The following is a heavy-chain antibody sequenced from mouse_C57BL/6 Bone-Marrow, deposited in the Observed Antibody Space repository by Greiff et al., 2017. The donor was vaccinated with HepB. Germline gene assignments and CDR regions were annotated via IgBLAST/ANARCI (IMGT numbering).Heavy chain of an antibody. CDR2: ISDGGSYT. CDR3: ARDDYYGSRYFDY. Sequence: EVQLVESGGGLVKPGGSLKLSCAASGFTFSSYAMSWVRQTPEKRLEWVATISDGGSYTYYPDNVKGRFTISRDNAKNNLYLQMSHLKSEDTAMYYCARDDYYGSRYFDYWGQGTTLTVSS. J-gene: IGHJ2*01. D-gene: IGHD1-1*01. CDR1: GFTFSSYA. V-gene: IGHV5-4*01.